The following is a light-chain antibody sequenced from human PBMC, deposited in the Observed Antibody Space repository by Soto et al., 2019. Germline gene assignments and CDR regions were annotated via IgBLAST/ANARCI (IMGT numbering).Light chain of an antibody. J-gene: IGKJ2*01. CDR2: GAS. CDR3: QQYNNWSSYT. CDR1: QSVSSN. V-gene: IGKV3-15*01. Sequence: EIVMTQSPATLSVSPGERATLSCRASQSVSSNLAWYQQKPGQAPRLLIYGASTRATGIPARFSGSGSGTEFTRTISSLQSEDFAVYYCQQYNNWSSYTFGQGTKLEIK.